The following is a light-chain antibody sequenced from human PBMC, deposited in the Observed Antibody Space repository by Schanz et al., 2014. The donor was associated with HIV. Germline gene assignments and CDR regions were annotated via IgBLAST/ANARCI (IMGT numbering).Light chain of an antibody. J-gene: IGLJ2*01. V-gene: IGLV2-14*01. CDR3: SSYTTGSTVV. CDR2: DVS. Sequence: QSALTQPASLSGSPGQSVTISCTGTSSDVGGYNYVSWYQQHPGKAPKLMIYDVSNRPSGVSNRFSGSKSGNTASLTISGLQAEDEAEYFCSSYTTGSTVVFGGGTKLTVL. CDR1: SSDVGGYNY.